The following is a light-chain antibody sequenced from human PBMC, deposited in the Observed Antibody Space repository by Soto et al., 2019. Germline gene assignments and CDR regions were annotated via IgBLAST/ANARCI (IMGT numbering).Light chain of an antibody. J-gene: IGLJ2*01. CDR3: QSYDSSMREV. CDR1: SSNIGAGYD. V-gene: IGLV1-40*01. CDR2: ANS. Sequence: QHVLTQPPSVSGAPGQRVTISCTGSSSNIGAGYDVHWYQQLPGTAPKLLIYANSNRPSGVPDRFSGSKSGTSASLAITGLQAEDEADYYCQSYDSSMREVFGGGTKLTVL.